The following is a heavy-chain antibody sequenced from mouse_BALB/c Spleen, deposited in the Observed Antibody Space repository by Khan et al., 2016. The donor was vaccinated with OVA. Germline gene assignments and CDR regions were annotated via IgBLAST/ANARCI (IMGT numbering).Heavy chain of an antibody. Sequence: VQLQESGPGLVAPSQSLSITCTVSGFSLTSHGVHWVRQPPGKGLEWLGVIWAGGSTNYNSALMSRLSISKDSSKSQVFLKVNSLHTDDTAIYYCARNREPDYFDYWGQGTTLIVSS. CDR1: GFSLTSHG. J-gene: IGHJ2*01. V-gene: IGHV2-9*02. CDR3: ARNREPDYFDY. CDR2: IWAGGST.